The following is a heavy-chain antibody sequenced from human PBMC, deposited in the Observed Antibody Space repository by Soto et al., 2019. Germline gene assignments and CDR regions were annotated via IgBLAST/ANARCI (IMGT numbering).Heavy chain of an antibody. J-gene: IGHJ4*02. Sequence: QVQLQQWGAGLLKPSETLSLTCAVYGGSFSGYYWSWIRQPPGKGREWIGEINHRESTNYNPSPKSRVTTSVDTAKNQCSLKLSSVTAADTAVYYCARAPEGGAPDYWGQGTLVTVSS. D-gene: IGHD1-26*01. CDR3: ARAPEGGAPDY. CDR2: INHREST. CDR1: GGSFSGYY. V-gene: IGHV4-34*01.